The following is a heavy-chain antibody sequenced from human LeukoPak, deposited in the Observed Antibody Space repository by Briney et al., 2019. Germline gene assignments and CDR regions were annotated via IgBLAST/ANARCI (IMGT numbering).Heavy chain of an antibody. CDR1: GGSISSTNYY. V-gene: IGHV4-39*07. D-gene: IGHD2-15*01. CDR3: ARDALVVPTIVWLDP. J-gene: IGHJ5*02. Sequence: SETLSLTCSVFGGSISSTNYYWGWIRQPPGKGLEWIGSIYHSGSTYYNPSLESRVTISVDTSKNQFSLRLSSVTAADTAVYYCARDALVVPTIVWLDPWGQGTLVTVSS. CDR2: IYHSGST.